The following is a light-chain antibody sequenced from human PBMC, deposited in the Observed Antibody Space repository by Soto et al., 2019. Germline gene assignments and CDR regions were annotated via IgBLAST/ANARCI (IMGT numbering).Light chain of an antibody. V-gene: IGKV3-20*01. CDR3: QQYGSSRGFT. J-gene: IGKJ3*01. Sequence: EIVLTQSPGTLSLSPGERATLSCRASQCVSSTYLAWYQQKPGQAPRLLIYGASSRATGIPDRFSGSGSGTDFTLTISRLEPEDFAVYYCQQYGSSRGFTFGPGTKVDIK. CDR2: GAS. CDR1: QCVSSTY.